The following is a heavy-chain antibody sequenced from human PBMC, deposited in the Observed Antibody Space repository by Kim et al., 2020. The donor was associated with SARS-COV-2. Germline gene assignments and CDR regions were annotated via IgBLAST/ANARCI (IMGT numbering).Heavy chain of an antibody. V-gene: IGHV7-4-1*02. CDR3: AGRIAVAGDVYYYYGMDV. D-gene: IGHD6-19*01. J-gene: IGHJ6*02. CDR2: INTNTGNP. Sequence: ASVKVSCKASGYTFTSYAMNWVRQAPGQGLEWMGWINTNTGNPTYAQGFTGRFVFSLDTSVSTAYLQISSLKAEDTAVYYCAGRIAVAGDVYYYYGMDVWGQGTTVTVSS. CDR1: GYTFTSYA.